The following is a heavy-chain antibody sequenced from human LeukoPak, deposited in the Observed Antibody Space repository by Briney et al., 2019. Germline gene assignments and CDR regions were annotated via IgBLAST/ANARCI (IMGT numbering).Heavy chain of an antibody. V-gene: IGHV3-9*01. D-gene: IGHD2-15*01. CDR3: ASLAATWGFFDY. CDR1: GFTFDDYA. J-gene: IGHJ4*02. CDR2: ISWNSGSI. Sequence: GGSLRFSCAASGFTFDDYAMHWVRQAPGKGLEWVSGISWNSGSIGYADSVKGRFTISRDNAKNSLYLQMNSLRAEDTALYYCASLAATWGFFDYWGQGTLVTVSS.